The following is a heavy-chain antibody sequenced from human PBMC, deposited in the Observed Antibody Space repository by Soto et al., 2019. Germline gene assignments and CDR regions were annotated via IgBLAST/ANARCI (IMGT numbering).Heavy chain of an antibody. CDR1: GFTFSSYA. V-gene: IGHV3-30-3*01. CDR2: ISYDGSNK. D-gene: IGHD2-15*01. Sequence: QVQLVESGGGVVQPGRSLRLSCAASGFTFSSYAMHWVRQAPGKGLEWVAVISYDGSNKYYADSVKGRFTISRDNSKNTLYLQRNSLRAEDTAVYYCAREIKGYCSGGSCYSSSSFDPWGQGTLVTVSS. J-gene: IGHJ5*02. CDR3: AREIKGYCSGGSCYSSSSFDP.